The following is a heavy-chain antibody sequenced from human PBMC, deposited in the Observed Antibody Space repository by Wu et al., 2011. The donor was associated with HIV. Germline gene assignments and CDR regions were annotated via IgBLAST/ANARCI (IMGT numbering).Heavy chain of an antibody. Sequence: QVQLVQSGAEVKKPGASVKVSCKAYGYTFTNYDINWVRQATGQGLEWMGWMNPNSGYTGYAQKFQGRVTMTRNTSISTAYMELSSLRSEDTAVYYCARGLYCGGDCYYYYYYYYMDVWGKGTDGHRLL. CDR1: GYTFTNYD. CDR3: ARGLYCGGDCYYYYYYYYMDV. V-gene: IGHV1-8*02. J-gene: IGHJ6*03. CDR2: MNPNSGYT. D-gene: IGHD2-21*01.